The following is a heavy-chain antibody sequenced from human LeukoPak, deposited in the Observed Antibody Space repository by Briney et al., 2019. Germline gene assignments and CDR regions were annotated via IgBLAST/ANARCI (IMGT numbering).Heavy chain of an antibody. CDR3: ARETDSTLFDY. CDR2: ISYDGSNK. D-gene: IGHD2-2*01. CDR1: GFTFSSYA. V-gene: IGHV3-30*04. J-gene: IGHJ4*02. Sequence: PGRSLRLSCAASGFTFSSYAMHWVRQAPGKGLEWVAVISYDGSNKYYADSVKGRFTISRDNAKNSLSLQMNSLRAEDTAVYYCARETDSTLFDYWGQGTLVTVSS.